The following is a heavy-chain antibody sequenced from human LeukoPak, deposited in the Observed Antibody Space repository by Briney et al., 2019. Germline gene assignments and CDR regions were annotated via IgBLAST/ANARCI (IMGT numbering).Heavy chain of an antibody. V-gene: IGHV4-61*02. CDR2: FHTSGST. CDR1: GGSISSGSYY. D-gene: IGHD2-21*02. Sequence: PSETLSLTCTVSGGSISSGSYYWSWTRQPAGKGLEWIGRFHTSGSTYYNPSLRSRVTISVDTSQNQFSLKLGSVTAADTAVYYCARDLDGDYDSYSFDYWGQGILVTVSP. CDR3: ARDLDGDYDSYSFDY. J-gene: IGHJ4*02.